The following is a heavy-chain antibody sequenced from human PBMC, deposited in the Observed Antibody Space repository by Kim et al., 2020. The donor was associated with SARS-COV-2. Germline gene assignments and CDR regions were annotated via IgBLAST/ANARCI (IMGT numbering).Heavy chain of an antibody. Sequence: ASVKVSCKASGYTFTSYGISWVRQAPGQGLEWMGWISAYNGNTNYAQKLQGRVTMTTDTSTSTAYMELRSLRSDDTAVYYCARDTLFHDIVVVPAAILSQYYYYGMDVWGQGTTVTVSS. V-gene: IGHV1-18*04. CDR2: ISAYNGNT. D-gene: IGHD2-2*02. J-gene: IGHJ6*02. CDR1: GYTFTSYG. CDR3: ARDTLFHDIVVVPAAILSQYYYYGMDV.